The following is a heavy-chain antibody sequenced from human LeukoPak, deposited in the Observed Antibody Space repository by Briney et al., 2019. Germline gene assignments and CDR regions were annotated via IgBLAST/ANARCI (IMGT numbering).Heavy chain of an antibody. CDR3: AREYCSGGRCQYYFDY. J-gene: IGHJ4*02. V-gene: IGHV3-64*01. CDR2: ISSDGGSP. CDR1: GFTFSSYA. D-gene: IGHD2-15*01. Sequence: GGSLRLSCAASGFTFSSYAMHWVRQAPGKGPKYVSGISSDGGSPFHVNSVKGRFTISRDNSKDTLYLQMGSLRAEDMAVYYCAREYCSGGRCQYYFDYWGQGTLVTVSS.